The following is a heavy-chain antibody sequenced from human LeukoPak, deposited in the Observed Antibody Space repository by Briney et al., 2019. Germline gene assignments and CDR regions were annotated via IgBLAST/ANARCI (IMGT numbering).Heavy chain of an antibody. D-gene: IGHD6-19*01. CDR2: ISASGGST. Sequence: GGSLRLSCAASGLTFSSSAMSWVRQVPGKGLEWVSGISASGGSTYYADSVRGRFTISRDNSKNTLYVQMNSLRDEDTAVYYCAKEVSGWYYYYGMDAWGQGTTVTVSS. CDR1: GLTFSSSA. J-gene: IGHJ6*02. V-gene: IGHV3-23*01. CDR3: AKEVSGWYYYYGMDA.